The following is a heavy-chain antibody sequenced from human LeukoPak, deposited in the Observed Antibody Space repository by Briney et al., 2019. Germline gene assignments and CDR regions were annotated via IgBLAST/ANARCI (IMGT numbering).Heavy chain of an antibody. D-gene: IGHD2-8*01. Sequence: ASVKVSYKASGGTFSSYAISWVRQAPGQGLEWMGGIIPIFGTANYAQKFQGRVTITADESTSTAYMELSSLRSEDTAVYYCARDRDIVLSYWGQGTLVTVSS. J-gene: IGHJ4*02. V-gene: IGHV1-69*13. CDR3: ARDRDIVLSY. CDR1: GGTFSSYA. CDR2: IIPIFGTA.